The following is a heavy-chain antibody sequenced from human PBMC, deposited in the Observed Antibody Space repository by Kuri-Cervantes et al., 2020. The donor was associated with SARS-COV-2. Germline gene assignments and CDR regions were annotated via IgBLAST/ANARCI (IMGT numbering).Heavy chain of an antibody. CDR1: GFTFSRYA. V-gene: IGHV3-30-3*01. Sequence: GGSLRLSCAASGFTFSRYAMHWVRQAPGKGLEWVAVISYDGSNKDYTASGKGRFTISRDNSKNTLYLQMNSLRAEDTAVYYCARQPHYDLCFMDVWGQGTTVTVSS. CDR2: ISYDGSNK. J-gene: IGHJ6*02. D-gene: IGHD3-3*01. CDR3: ARQPHYDLCFMDV.